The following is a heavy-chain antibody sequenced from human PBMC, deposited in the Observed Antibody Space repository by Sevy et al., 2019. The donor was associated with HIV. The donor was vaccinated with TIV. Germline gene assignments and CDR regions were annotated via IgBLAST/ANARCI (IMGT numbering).Heavy chain of an antibody. V-gene: IGHV3-30*18. J-gene: IGHJ4*02. CDR1: GFILNNYD. CDR3: AKDMVDCSGGTCYSGAVSPFES. CDR2: VAYDGADK. Sequence: GGSLRLSCAASGFILNNYDMYWIRQAPGKGLEWVATVAYDGADKDYADIVKGRFTDSRDSSRSMLYLQMSSLRPDDTGVYFCAKDMVDCSGGTCYSGAVSPFESWGQGTLVTVSS. D-gene: IGHD2-15*01.